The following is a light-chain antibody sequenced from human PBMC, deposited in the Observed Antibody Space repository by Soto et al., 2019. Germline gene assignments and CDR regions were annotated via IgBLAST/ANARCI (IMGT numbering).Light chain of an antibody. CDR3: QQYNSYPWT. V-gene: IGKV1-5*03. J-gene: IGKJ1*01. CDR2: KAS. CDR1: QSISSW. Sequence: DIQMTQSPSTLSASVGDRVTITCRASQSISSWLAWYQQKPGKAHKLLIYKASSLESGVPSRFSGSGSGTEVTLTISRLQPDDFATYYCQQYNSYPWTFGQGTKVEIK.